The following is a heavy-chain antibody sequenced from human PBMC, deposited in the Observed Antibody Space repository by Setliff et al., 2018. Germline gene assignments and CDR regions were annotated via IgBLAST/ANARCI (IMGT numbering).Heavy chain of an antibody. CDR2: IDHGGGS. J-gene: IGHJ6*03. Sequence: PSETLSLTCTVSGGTLTDYFWSWVRQPPGKRLEWIGDIDHGGGSSYNPSLQSRVTLSLDTSENEFSLRSTSVTAADTAVYFCARTINFLGSGTWGYMDVWGKGTTVTVSS. CDR3: ARTINFLGSGTWGYMDV. V-gene: IGHV4-34*01. D-gene: IGHD3-10*01. CDR1: GGTLTDYF.